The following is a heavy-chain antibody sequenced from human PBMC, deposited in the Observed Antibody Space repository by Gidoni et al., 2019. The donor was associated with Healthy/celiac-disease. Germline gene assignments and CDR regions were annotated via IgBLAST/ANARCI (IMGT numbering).Heavy chain of an antibody. D-gene: IGHD6-19*01. J-gene: IGHJ4*02. CDR3: AITGYSSGWLDY. CDR1: GSSISSGSYY. CDR2: IYTSGRT. V-gene: IGHV4-61*02. Sequence: QVQLQESGPGLVKPSQTLSLTCTVSGSSISSGSYYWSWIRQPAGKGLEWIGRIYTSGRTNYNPSLKSRVTISVDTSKNQFSLKLSSVTAADTAVYYCAITGYSSGWLDYWGQGTLVTVSS.